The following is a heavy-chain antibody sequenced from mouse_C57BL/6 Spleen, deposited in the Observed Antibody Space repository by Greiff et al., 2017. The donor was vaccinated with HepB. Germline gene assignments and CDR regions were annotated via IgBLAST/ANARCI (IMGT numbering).Heavy chain of an antibody. Sequence: EVQLQQSGAELVKPGASVKLSCTASGFNIKDYYMHWVKQRTEQGLEWIGRIDPEDGETKYAPQFQGKATITADTSSNTAYLQLSSLTSEDTAVYSCASSGLRQGYYAMDYWGQGTSVTVSS. CDR3: ASSGLRQGYYAMDY. CDR2: IDPEDGET. CDR1: GFNIKDYY. D-gene: IGHD2-2*01. J-gene: IGHJ4*01. V-gene: IGHV14-2*01.